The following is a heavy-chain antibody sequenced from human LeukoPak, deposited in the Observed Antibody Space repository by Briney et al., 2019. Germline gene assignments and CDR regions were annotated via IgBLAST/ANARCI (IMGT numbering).Heavy chain of an antibody. CDR1: GFTFSSYS. CDR3: ARDLKIGGQLVRGGGPFDY. Sequence: TGGSLRLSCAASGFTFSSYSMNWVRQASGKGLEWVSSISSSSSYIYYADSVKGRFTISRDNAKNSLYLQMNSLRAEDTAVYYCARDLKIGGQLVRGGGPFDYWGQGTLVTVSS. CDR2: ISSSSSYI. J-gene: IGHJ4*02. D-gene: IGHD6-6*01. V-gene: IGHV3-21*01.